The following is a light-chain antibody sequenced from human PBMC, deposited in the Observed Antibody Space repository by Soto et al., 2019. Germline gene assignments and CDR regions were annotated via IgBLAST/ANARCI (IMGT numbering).Light chain of an antibody. J-gene: IGKJ4*01. V-gene: IGKV3-15*01. CDR3: KKYNSWPLT. CDR2: DTS. CDR1: QIVSRS. Sequence: EIVLTPSPGTLSLSPGARSILSRRASQIVSRSCLAWYRHNPGQTHRLLIYDTSTRATGVPTRFSGSRSGAEFTLTINSLQSEDFAAYYCKKYNSWPLTVGGGTKVAIK.